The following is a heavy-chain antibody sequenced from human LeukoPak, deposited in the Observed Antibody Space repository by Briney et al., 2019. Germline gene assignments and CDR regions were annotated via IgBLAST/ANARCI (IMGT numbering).Heavy chain of an antibody. J-gene: IGHJ4*02. CDR1: GGSISSGSYY. D-gene: IGHD5-24*01. V-gene: IGHV4-61*02. CDR2: IYTNGST. Sequence: SQTLSLTCTVSGGSISSGSYYWSWIRQPAGKGLEWIGRIYTNGSTNYNPSLKSRVTISVDTSKNQFSLKLSSVTAADTAVYYCARQLPPMVWGQGTLVTVSS. CDR3: ARQLPPMV.